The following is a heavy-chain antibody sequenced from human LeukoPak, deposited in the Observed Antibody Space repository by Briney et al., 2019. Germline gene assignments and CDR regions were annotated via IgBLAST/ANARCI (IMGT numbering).Heavy chain of an antibody. J-gene: IGHJ3*02. CDR2: ISAYNGNT. CDR1: GYTFTSYG. V-gene: IGHV1-18*01. D-gene: IGHD3-10*01. Sequence: ASVKVSCKASGYTFTSYGISWVRQAPGQGLEWMGWISAYNGNTNYAQKLQGRVTMTTDTSTSTAYMELRSLRSDDTAVYYCARGRFAVTMVRGVISDAFDIWGQGTMVTVSS. CDR3: ARGRFAVTMVRGVISDAFDI.